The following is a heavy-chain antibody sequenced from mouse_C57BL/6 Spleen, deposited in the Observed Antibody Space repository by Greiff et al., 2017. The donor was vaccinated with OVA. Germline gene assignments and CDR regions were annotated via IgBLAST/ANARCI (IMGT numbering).Heavy chain of an antibody. CDR2: ISSGSSTI. V-gene: IGHV5-17*01. J-gene: IGHJ3*01. CDR1: GFTFSDYG. CDR3: ARNGFAY. Sequence: EVKLMESGGGLVKPGGSLTLSCAASGFTFSDYGMHWVRPAPEKGLEWVAYISSGSSTIYYADTVKGRFTISRDNAKNTLFLQMTSLRSEDTAMYYCARNGFAYWGQGTLVTVSA.